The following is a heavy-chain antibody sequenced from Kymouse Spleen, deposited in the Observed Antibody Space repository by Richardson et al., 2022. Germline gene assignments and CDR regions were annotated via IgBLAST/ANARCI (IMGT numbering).Heavy chain of an antibody. CDR3: AREGYCSSTSCSLDY. Sequence: EVQLVESGGGLVQPGGSLRLSCAASGFTFSSYWMSWVRQAPGKGLEWVANIKQDGSEKYYVDSVKGRFTISRDNAKNSLYLQMNSLRAEDTAVYYCAREGYCSSTSCSLDYWGQGTLVTVSS. CDR1: GFTFSSYW. CDR2: IKQDGSEK. D-gene: IGHD2-2*02. J-gene: IGHJ4*02. V-gene: IGHV3-7*01.